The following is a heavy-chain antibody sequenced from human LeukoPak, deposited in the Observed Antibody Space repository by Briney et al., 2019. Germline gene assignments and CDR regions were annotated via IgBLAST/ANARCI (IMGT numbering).Heavy chain of an antibody. CDR2: ISAYNGNT. J-gene: IGHJ3*02. CDR1: GYTFTSYG. D-gene: IGHD5-18*01. CDR3: AGDFSSYGPHDAFDI. Sequence: GASVKVSCKASGYTFTSYGISWVRQAPGQGLEWMGWISAYNGNTNYAQKLQGRVTMTTDTSTSTAYMELRSLRSDDTAVYYCAGDFSSYGPHDAFDIWGQGTMVTVSS. V-gene: IGHV1-18*01.